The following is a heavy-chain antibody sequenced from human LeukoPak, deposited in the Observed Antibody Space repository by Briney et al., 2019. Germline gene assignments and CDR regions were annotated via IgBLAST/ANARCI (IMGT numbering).Heavy chain of an antibody. CDR1: GFTFSDYW. CDR3: ARLFSDYYVSFDS. J-gene: IGHJ4*02. Sequence: GGSLRLSCTASGFTFSDYWMYWVRQAPGKGLMWVSRIHTDGSITNYADSVKGRFTVSRDNAKNTLNLQMSGLRAEDTAVYYRARLFSDYYVSFDSWGQGTLVTVSS. D-gene: IGHD3-10*02. CDR2: IHTDGSIT. V-gene: IGHV3-74*01.